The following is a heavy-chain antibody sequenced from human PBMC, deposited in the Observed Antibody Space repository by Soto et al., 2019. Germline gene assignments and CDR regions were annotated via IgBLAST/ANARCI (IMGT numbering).Heavy chain of an antibody. CDR1: GGSSSNYY. CDR2: IYYTGST. V-gene: IGHV4-59*01. J-gene: IGHJ4*02. Sequence: PSGTLSLTCPVSGGSSSNYYWTWIRQSPGKGLEWIGYIYYTGSTKYSPSLKSRVTISLGTSRNQFSLNLSSVTAADTAVYFCARGGTYGDYFDYWGQGTLGTV. CDR3: ARGGTYGDYFDY. D-gene: IGHD4-17*01.